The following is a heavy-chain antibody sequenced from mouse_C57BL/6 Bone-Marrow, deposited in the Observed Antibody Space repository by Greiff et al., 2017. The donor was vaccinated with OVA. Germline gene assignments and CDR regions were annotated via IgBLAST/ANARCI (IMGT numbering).Heavy chain of an antibody. CDR2: ILPGSGST. J-gene: IGHJ2*01. D-gene: IGHD3-2*02. CDR1: GYTFTGYW. V-gene: IGHV1-9*01. Sequence: QVQLQQSGAELMKPGASVKLSCKATGYTFTGYWIEWVKQRPGHGLEWIGEILPGSGSTNYNEKFKGKATFTADTSSNTAYMQLSSLTTEDSAIYYCARRGRGGQLRLRYYFDYWGQGTTLTVSS. CDR3: ARRGRGGQLRLRYYFDY.